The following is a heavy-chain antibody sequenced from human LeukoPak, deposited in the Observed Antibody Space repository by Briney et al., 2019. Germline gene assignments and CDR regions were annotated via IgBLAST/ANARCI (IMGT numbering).Heavy chain of an antibody. Sequence: PGGSLRLSCAASGFTFSSYGMHWVRQAPGKGLEWVAFIRYDGSNKYYADSVKGRFTISRDNSKNTLYLQMNSLRAEDTAVYYCAKDLSGYTRPGSFDYWGQGTLVTVSS. CDR2: IRYDGSNK. D-gene: IGHD3-3*01. V-gene: IGHV3-30*02. CDR3: AKDLSGYTRPGSFDY. CDR1: GFTFSSYG. J-gene: IGHJ4*02.